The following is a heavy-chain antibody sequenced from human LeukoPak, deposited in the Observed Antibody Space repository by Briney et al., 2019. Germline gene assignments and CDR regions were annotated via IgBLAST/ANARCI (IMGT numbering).Heavy chain of an antibody. V-gene: IGHV4-59*01. CDR2: IYYSGST. CDR3: AGESREDSWTFDY. D-gene: IGHD3/OR15-3a*01. Sequence: SETLSLTCTVSGGSISSYYWSWIRQPPRKGLEWIGYIYYSGSTNYNPSLKSRVTISVDTSKNQFSLKLSSVTAADTAVYYCAGESREDSWTFDYWGQGTLVTVSS. J-gene: IGHJ4*02. CDR1: GGSISSYY.